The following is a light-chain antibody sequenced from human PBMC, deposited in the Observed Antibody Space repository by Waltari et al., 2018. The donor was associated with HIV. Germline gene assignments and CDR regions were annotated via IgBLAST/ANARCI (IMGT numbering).Light chain of an antibody. CDR1: QKITSTY. J-gene: IGKJ4*01. V-gene: IGKV3-20*01. CDR3: QHYRSSST. CDR2: GAF. Sequence: EIVLTQSTGTLSLSPGERATLSCRASQKITSTYLAWYQQKPGQAPRLLIYGAFSRATDIPDRLSGSGSGTDFTLTISRLEPEDFAVYYCQHYRSSSTFGGGTKVEIK.